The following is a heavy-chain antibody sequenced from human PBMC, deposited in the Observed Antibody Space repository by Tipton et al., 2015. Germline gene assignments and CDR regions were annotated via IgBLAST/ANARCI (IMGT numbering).Heavy chain of an antibody. D-gene: IGHD6-25*01. V-gene: IGHV3-15*07. CDR3: TTDPSPPGSGSNSDY. Sequence: SLRLSCIVSGLTFSDTWMNWVRQAPGKGLEWVGRIKTKAYGGTIDYAAPVKGRFIISKDDSKNTLFLQMDSLKAEDTGVYYCTTDPSPPGSGSNSDYWGQGTRVTVSS. CDR2: IKTKAYGGTI. J-gene: IGHJ4*02. CDR1: GLTFSDTW.